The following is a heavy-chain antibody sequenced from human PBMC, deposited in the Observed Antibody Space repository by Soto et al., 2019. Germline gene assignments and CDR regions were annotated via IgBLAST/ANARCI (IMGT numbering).Heavy chain of an antibody. CDR3: ATEFSRTLRGLY. CDR1: GYTFTSYD. CDR2: MNPNSGNT. Sequence: ASVKVSCKASGYTFTSYDINWVRQATGQGLEWMGWMNPNSGNTGYAQKFQGRVTMTRNTSISTAYMELSSLKSEDTAVYYCATEFSRTLRGLYWGQGALVTVSS. J-gene: IGHJ4*02. D-gene: IGHD2-2*01. V-gene: IGHV1-8*01.